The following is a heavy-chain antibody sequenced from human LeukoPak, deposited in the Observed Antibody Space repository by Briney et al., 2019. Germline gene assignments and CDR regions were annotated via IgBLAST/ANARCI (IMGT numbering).Heavy chain of an antibody. CDR2: ISAYNGNT. Sequence: ASVKVSCKASGYTFTSYGISWVRQAPGQGLEWMGWISAYNGNTNYAQKLQGRVTMTTDTSTSTAYMELRSPRSDDTAVYYCARGPRGGYRINTFDYWGQGTLVTVSS. J-gene: IGHJ4*02. CDR1: GYTFTSYG. V-gene: IGHV1-18*01. D-gene: IGHD5-12*01. CDR3: ARGPRGGYRINTFDY.